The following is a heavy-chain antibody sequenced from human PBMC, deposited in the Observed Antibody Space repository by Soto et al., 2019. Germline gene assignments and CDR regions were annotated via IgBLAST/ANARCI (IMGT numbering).Heavy chain of an antibody. CDR1: GFTFSTYA. CDR3: AKGRHGEPYYFDS. CDR2: ISGSGGST. J-gene: IGHJ4*02. Sequence: GGSLRLSCAASGFTFSTYAMNWVRQAPGKGLEWVSGISGSGGSTYYADSVRGRFTISRDNSKNTLYLQMNSLRAEDTAVYYCAKGRHGEPYYFDSWGQGTLVTVSS. V-gene: IGHV3-23*01.